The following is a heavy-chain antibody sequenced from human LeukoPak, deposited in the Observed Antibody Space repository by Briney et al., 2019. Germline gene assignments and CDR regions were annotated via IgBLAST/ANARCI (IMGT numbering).Heavy chain of an antibody. D-gene: IGHD6-13*01. Sequence: PGRSLRLSCAASGFTFSSCGMHWVRQAPGQGQEWVSYIGSSSSTIYYADSAKGRFTTSRDNAKNSLYLQMNSLRAEDTAVYYCARETAAAGTNPSYYFDYWGQGTLVTVSS. CDR2: IGSSSSTI. J-gene: IGHJ4*02. CDR3: ARETAAAGTNPSYYFDY. V-gene: IGHV3-48*04. CDR1: GFTFSSCG.